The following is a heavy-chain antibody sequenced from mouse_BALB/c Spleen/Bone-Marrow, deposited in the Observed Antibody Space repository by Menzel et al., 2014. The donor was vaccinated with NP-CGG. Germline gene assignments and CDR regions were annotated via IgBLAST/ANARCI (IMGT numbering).Heavy chain of an antibody. J-gene: IGHJ1*01. CDR2: IDPENGNT. V-gene: IGHV14-1*02. D-gene: IGHD1-1*01. CDR3: ASGYYGSSPYWYFDV. Sequence: EVQLQESGAELVRPGALVKLSCKASGFNIXDYYMHWVKQRPEQGLEWIGWIDPENGNTIYDPKFQGKASITADTSSNTAYLQLSSLTSEDTAVYYCASGYYGSSPYWYFDVWGAGTTVTVSS. CDR1: GFNIXDYY.